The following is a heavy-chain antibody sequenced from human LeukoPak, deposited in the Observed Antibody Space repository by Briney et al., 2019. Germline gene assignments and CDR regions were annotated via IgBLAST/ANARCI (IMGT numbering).Heavy chain of an antibody. D-gene: IGHD6-13*01. J-gene: IGHJ5*02. V-gene: IGHV4-59*01. CDR2: ISKSGST. CDR1: GASISSYY. CDR3: ARGGGSSSWFDP. Sequence: SETLSLTCTVSGASISSYYWNWIRQPPGKALQSIGYISKSGSTNYSPSLKSRVTISVDTSKNQFSLKMSSVTAADTAVYYCARGGGSSSWFDPWGQGTLLTVSS.